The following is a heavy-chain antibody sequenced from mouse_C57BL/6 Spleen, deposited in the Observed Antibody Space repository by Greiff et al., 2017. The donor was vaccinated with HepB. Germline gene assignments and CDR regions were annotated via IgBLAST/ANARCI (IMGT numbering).Heavy chain of an antibody. V-gene: IGHV1-4*01. J-gene: IGHJ3*01. Sequence: VQRVESGAELARPGASVKMSCKASGYTFTSYTMHWVKQRPGQGLEWIGYINPSSGYTKYNQKFKDKATLTADKSSSTAYMQLSSLTSEDSAVYYCARGGSSSLFAYWGQGTLVTVSA. CDR2: INPSSGYT. CDR1: GYTFTSYT. D-gene: IGHD1-1*01. CDR3: ARGGSSSLFAY.